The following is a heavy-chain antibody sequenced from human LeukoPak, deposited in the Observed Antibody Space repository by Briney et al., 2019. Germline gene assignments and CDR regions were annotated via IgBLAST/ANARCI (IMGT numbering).Heavy chain of an antibody. V-gene: IGHV1-18*01. CDR1: GYTFTSYG. J-gene: IGHJ4*02. Sequence: ASVKVSCKASGYTFTSYGISWVRQATGQGLEWMGWMSAYNGNTNYAQKLQGRVTMTTDTSTSTAYMELRSLRSDDTAVYYCARDRGTRFYYDSSGYYSPLDYWGQGTLVAVSS. D-gene: IGHD3-22*01. CDR2: MSAYNGNT. CDR3: ARDRGTRFYYDSSGYYSPLDY.